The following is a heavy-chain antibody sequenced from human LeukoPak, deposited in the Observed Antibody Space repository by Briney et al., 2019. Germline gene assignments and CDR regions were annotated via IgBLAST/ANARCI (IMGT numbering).Heavy chain of an antibody. CDR3: ARAQGYYYDSSGYWGY. CDR1: GFTFSDYY. V-gene: IGHV3-11*01. J-gene: IGHJ4*02. CDR2: ISSSGSTI. D-gene: IGHD3-22*01. Sequence: GGSLRLSCAASGFTFSDYYMSWIRQAPGKGLEWVSYISSSGSTIYYADSVKGRFTISRDNTKNSLYLQMNSLRAEDTAVYYCARAQGYYYDSSGYWGYSGQGTLVTVSS.